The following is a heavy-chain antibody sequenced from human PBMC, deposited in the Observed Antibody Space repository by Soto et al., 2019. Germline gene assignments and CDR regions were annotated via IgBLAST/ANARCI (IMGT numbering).Heavy chain of an antibody. Sequence: EVQVLESGGGLILPGGSLRLSSAASGFTFNNYAMTWVRQAPGKGLEWVSAISGGGDTTSYADSVKGRFTVSRDGSKNTLHLQMSSLRAEDTALYYCAKGRGGSGSLTPRIDFWGQGTLVTVSS. CDR1: GFTFNNYA. V-gene: IGHV3-23*01. D-gene: IGHD3-10*01. CDR2: ISGGGDTT. CDR3: AKGRGGSGSLTPRIDF. J-gene: IGHJ4*02.